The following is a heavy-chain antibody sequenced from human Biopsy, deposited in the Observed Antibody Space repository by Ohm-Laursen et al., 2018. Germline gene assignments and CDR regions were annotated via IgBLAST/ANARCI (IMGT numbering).Heavy chain of an antibody. Sequence: SLRLSCAAPGFIFDDYAMHWVRQAPGKGLEWVSGISWNSVGIGYADSVKGRFTISRDNAKNFLYLQMNNLRPEDTALYYCAKIHCSGGSCYPNAFDMWGHGTRVTVS. CDR1: GFIFDDYA. CDR3: AKIHCSGGSCYPNAFDM. D-gene: IGHD2-15*01. J-gene: IGHJ3*02. CDR2: ISWNSVGI. V-gene: IGHV3-9*01.